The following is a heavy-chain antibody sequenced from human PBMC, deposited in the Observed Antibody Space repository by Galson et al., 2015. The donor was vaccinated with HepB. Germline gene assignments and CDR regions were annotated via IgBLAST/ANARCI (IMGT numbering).Heavy chain of an antibody. CDR2: ISYDGSNK. D-gene: IGHD3-3*01. CDR3: ARDHLEPKEGFDY. J-gene: IGHJ4*02. V-gene: IGHV3-30*06. CDR1: GFTFSDYG. Sequence: SLRLSCAASGFTFSDYGMHWVRQAPGKGLEWVAVISYDGSNKYYADSVKGRFTVSRDNSKNTLYLHMNSLRTEDTAVYYCARDHLEPKEGFDYWGQGTLVTVSS.